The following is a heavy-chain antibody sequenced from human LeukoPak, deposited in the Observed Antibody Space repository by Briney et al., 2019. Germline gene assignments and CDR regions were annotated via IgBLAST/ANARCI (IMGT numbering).Heavy chain of an antibody. CDR1: GFTFSDYA. CDR3: ARDFQWLRAMDV. J-gene: IGHJ3*01. CDR2: MSYDGSNK. V-gene: IGHV3-30-3*01. Sequence: GGSLRLSCAASGFTFSDYAMHWVRQAPGKGLEWVAVMSYDGSNKYYADSVKGRFTISRDNSKNTLYVQMNSLRVEDTAVYYCARDFQWLRAMDVWGQGTMVSVSS. D-gene: IGHD6-19*01.